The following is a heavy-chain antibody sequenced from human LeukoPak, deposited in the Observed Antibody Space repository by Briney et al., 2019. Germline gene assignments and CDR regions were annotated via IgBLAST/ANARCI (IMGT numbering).Heavy chain of an antibody. D-gene: IGHD2-2*01. Sequence: PGGSLRLSCAASGFTFSSYSMNWVRQAPGKGLEWVSSISSSSSYIYYADSEKGRFTISRDNAKNSLYLQMNSLRAEDTAVYYCARGGYCSSTSCYLDAMDVWGQGTTVTVSS. CDR1: GFTFSSYS. CDR2: ISSSSSYI. J-gene: IGHJ6*02. V-gene: IGHV3-21*01. CDR3: ARGGYCSSTSCYLDAMDV.